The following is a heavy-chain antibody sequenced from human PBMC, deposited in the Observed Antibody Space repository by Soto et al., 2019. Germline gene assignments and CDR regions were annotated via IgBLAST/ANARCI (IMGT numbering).Heavy chain of an antibody. Sequence: QVQLVQSGAEVKKPGASVKVSCKASGYTFTSYDINWVRQATGQGLEWMGWMNPNSGNTGYAQKFQGRVTMTRNTSIITAYMELSSLRSEDTAVYYWARESTGTTSMDVWGQGTTVPVSS. D-gene: IGHD1-1*01. V-gene: IGHV1-8*01. J-gene: IGHJ6*02. CDR2: MNPNSGNT. CDR1: GYTFTSYD. CDR3: ARESTGTTSMDV.